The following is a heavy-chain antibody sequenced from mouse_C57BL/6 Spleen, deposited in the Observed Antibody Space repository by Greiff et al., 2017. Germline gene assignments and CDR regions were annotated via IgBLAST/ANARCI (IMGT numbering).Heavy chain of an antibody. J-gene: IGHJ4*01. CDR3: ARGDYSNYVGAMDY. CDR1: GYTFTSYT. V-gene: IGHV1-4*01. Sequence: VQLQQSGAELARPGASVKMSCKASGYTFTSYTMHWVKQRPGQGLEWIGYINPSSGYTKYNQKFKDKATLTADKSSSTAYMQLSSLTSEDSAVYYCARGDYSNYVGAMDYWGQGTSVTVSS. D-gene: IGHD2-5*01. CDR2: INPSSGYT.